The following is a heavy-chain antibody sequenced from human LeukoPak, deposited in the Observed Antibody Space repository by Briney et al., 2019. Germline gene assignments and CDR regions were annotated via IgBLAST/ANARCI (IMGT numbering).Heavy chain of an antibody. Sequence: PSETQSLTCTVSGYSINNYYWSWIRQSPGKGLEWIGYIYYSGSTNYNPSLKSRVTMSVDTSKTQFSLKLTSVTAADTAVYYCARRDSRWFDPWGQGTLVTVSS. CDR3: ARRDSRWFDP. CDR2: IYYSGST. V-gene: IGHV4-59*08. CDR1: GYSINNYY. D-gene: IGHD3/OR15-3a*01. J-gene: IGHJ5*02.